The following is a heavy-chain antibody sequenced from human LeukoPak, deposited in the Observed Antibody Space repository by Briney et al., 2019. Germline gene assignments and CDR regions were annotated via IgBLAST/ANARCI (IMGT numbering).Heavy chain of an antibody. V-gene: IGHV3-30-3*01. CDR3: ARDSGAFDY. J-gene: IGHJ4*02. CDR1: EFTFSNYA. D-gene: IGHD1-26*01. CDR2: ISYDGSNK. Sequence: PGRSLRLSCAASEFTFSNYALHWVRQAPGKGLEWVAVISYDGSNKYYADSVKGRFTISRDNSENTLYPQMNSLRAEDTAVYHCARDSGAFDYWGQGTLVTVSS.